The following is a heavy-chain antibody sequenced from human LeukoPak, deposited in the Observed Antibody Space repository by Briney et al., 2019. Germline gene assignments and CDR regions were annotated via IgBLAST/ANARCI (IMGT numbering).Heavy chain of an antibody. CDR3: ASSSGRSSY. CDR1: GFTFSSYW. J-gene: IGHJ4*02. Sequence: GGSLRLSCAASGFTFSSYWMSWVRQAPGKGLEWVANIIQEGREKYYVDSVKGRFTISRDNAKNSLYMQMNSLRAEDTAVYYCASSSGRSSYWGQGTLVTVSS. CDR2: IIQEGREK. D-gene: IGHD1-26*01. V-gene: IGHV3-7*01.